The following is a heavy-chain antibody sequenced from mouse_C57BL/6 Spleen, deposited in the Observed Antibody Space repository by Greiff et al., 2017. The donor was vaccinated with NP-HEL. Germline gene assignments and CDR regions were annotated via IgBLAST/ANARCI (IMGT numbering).Heavy chain of an antibody. CDR2: ISSGSSTI. D-gene: IGHD1-1*01. Sequence: EVMLVESGGGLVKPGGSLKLSCAASGFTFSDYGMHWVRQAPEKGLEWVAYISSGSSTIYYADTVKGRFTISRDNAKNTLFMQMTSLRSEDTALYYCARDYGCNFDYWGQGTTLTVSS. V-gene: IGHV5-17*01. CDR3: ARDYGCNFDY. CDR1: GFTFSDYG. J-gene: IGHJ2*01.